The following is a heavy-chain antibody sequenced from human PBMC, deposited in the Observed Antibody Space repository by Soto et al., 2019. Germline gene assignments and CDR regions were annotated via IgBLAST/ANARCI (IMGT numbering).Heavy chain of an antibody. J-gene: IGHJ4*02. V-gene: IGHV3-33*01. CDR2: IWYDGGKR. D-gene: IGHD5-12*01. CDR1: GFSFRSYG. Sequence: QEHLVESGGGVVQPGMSLRLSCAASGFSFRSYGMHWVRQAPGKGLEWVAVIWYDGGKRYYADSVKDRFTISRDNSKNTLSLQMNTLRAEDKAVYYCARYYSGRSDYWGQGTLVTVSS. CDR3: ARYYSGRSDY.